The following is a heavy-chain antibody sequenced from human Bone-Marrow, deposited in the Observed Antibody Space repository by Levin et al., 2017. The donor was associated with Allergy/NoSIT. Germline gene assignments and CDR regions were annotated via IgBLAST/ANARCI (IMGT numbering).Heavy chain of an antibody. J-gene: IGHJ5*02. CDR3: ARDDMKASFGH. Sequence: GESLKISCTTSGYTFTGYHIHWVRQAPGQGLEWMGSIRPKNGVTDYAPKLQGRVTLTTDTSISTVYMELHRLRSDDTAVYYCARDDMKASFGHWGQGTVVTVSS. V-gene: IGHV1-2*02. CDR2: IRPKNGVT. CDR1: GYTFTGYH.